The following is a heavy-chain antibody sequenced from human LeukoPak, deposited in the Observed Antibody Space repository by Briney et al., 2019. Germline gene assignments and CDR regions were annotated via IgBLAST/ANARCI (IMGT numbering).Heavy chain of an antibody. CDR1: GFTFSSYA. D-gene: IGHD1-26*01. CDR3: AKSLYYRHTYLPSGSYPFDY. CDR2: FSGIGGST. J-gene: IGHJ4*02. Sequence: GGALSLSCLPSGFTFSSYALSWVGRPPGRGGGGVAAFSGIGGSTYYADSVKGRFTISRDNSKNTLYLQMNSLRAEDTAVYYCAKSLYYRHTYLPSGSYPFDYWGQGTLVTVSS. V-gene: IGHV3-23*01.